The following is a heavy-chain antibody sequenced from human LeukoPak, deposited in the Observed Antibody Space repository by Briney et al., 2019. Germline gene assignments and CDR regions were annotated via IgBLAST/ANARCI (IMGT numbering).Heavy chain of an antibody. J-gene: IGHJ5*02. CDR2: IYHSGSA. D-gene: IGHD2-2*01. CDR3: ARDPRWLTPDCTSTSCYENYFDP. V-gene: IGHV4-38-2*02. CDR1: GYSISSGYQ. Sequence: SETLSLTCGVSGYSISSGYQWAWIRRSPGKGLEWIGSIYHSGSAHYNPSLKSRVTISVETSKNQFSLNMYSVTAADTAVYYCARDPRWLTPDCTSTSCYENYFDPWGQGTLITVSS.